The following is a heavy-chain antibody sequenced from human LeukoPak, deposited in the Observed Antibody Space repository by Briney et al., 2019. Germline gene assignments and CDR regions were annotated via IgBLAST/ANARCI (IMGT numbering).Heavy chain of an antibody. CDR1: GFTFSHYA. V-gene: IGHV3-64D*06. J-gene: IGHJ4*02. D-gene: IGHD3-10*01. CDR3: VNTHGSGSYNN. CDR2: IGTTGGST. Sequence: GGSPRLSCSASGFTFSHYAMHWVRQAPGKGLEYVSAIGTTGGSTYYADSVKGRFTISRENSKNTLYLQMSSLRAEDTAVYYCVNTHGSGSYNNWGQGTLVTVSS.